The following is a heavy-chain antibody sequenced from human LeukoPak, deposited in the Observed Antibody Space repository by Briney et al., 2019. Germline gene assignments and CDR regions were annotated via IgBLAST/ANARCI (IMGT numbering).Heavy chain of an antibody. V-gene: IGHV4-61*02. J-gene: IGHJ6*03. Sequence: PSETLSLTCTVSGGSISSGSYYWSWIRQPAGKGLEWIGRIYTSGSTNYNPSLKSRVTISVDTSKNQFSLKLSSVTAADTAVYYCARSLVTAILDHYYYYMDVWGKGTTVTISS. D-gene: IGHD2-21*02. CDR3: ARSLVTAILDHYYYYMDV. CDR2: IYTSGST. CDR1: GGSISSGSYY.